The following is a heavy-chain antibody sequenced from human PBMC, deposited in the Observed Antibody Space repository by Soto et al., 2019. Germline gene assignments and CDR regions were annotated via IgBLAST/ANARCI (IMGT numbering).Heavy chain of an antibody. CDR1: GFTFSSYG. CDR3: ARDRGPTGIAFDI. V-gene: IGHV3-30*02. Sequence: PGESLKISCAASGFTFSSYGMHWVREAPGKGLEWVALIWFDGSDKYYADSVKGRFTISRDNSKNTLYLQMNSLRAEDTAVYYCARDRGPTGIAFDIWGQGTMVTVSS. D-gene: IGHD6-25*01. J-gene: IGHJ3*02. CDR2: IWFDGSDK.